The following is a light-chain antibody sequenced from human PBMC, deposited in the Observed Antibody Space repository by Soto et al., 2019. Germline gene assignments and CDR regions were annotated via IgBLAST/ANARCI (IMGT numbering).Light chain of an antibody. J-gene: IGKJ4*01. CDR1: QSVGSN. V-gene: IGKV3-20*01. Sequence: EVVLTQSPATLSVFPGAGATLSCRASQSVGSNLAWYQQKPGQAPRLLIYGASTRATGIPDRFSGSGSGTHFTLTISRLEPGDFAVYYCQQYGTSLALTFGGGTKVDIK. CDR2: GAS. CDR3: QQYGTSLALT.